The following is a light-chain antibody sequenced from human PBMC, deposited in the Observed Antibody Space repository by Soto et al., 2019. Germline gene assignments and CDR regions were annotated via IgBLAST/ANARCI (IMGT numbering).Light chain of an antibody. CDR3: SSYTTSSTYV. CDR2: EVS. CDR1: SSDVGGYKY. V-gene: IGLV2-14*01. Sequence: QSALTQPASVSGSPGQSITISCTGTSSDVGGYKYVSWYQQHPGKAPQLMIFEVSNRPSGVSNRFSGSKSDNTASLTISGLQAEDEADYYCSSYTTSSTYVFGTGTKVTVL. J-gene: IGLJ1*01.